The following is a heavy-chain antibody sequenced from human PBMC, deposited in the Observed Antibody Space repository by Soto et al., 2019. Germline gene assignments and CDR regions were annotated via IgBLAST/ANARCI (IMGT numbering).Heavy chain of an antibody. V-gene: IGHV4-31*03. CDR1: GGSISSGGYR. Sequence: PSETLSLTCTVSGGSISSGGYRWNWIRQHPGKGLEWIGSIYYSGSTYYNPSLKSRVTISVDTSKNQFSLKLSSVTAADTAVYYCARDSAIAARAFDIWGQGTMVTVSS. CDR3: ARDSAIAARAFDI. D-gene: IGHD6-6*01. CDR2: IYYSGST. J-gene: IGHJ3*02.